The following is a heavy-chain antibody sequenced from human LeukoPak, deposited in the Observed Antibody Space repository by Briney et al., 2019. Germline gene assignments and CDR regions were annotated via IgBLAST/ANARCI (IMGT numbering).Heavy chain of an antibody. Sequence: GGSLRLSCAASGFTFSSYAMSWVRQAPGKGLEWVSAISGSGGSTYYADSVKGRFTISRDNSKNTLYLQMNSLRAEDTAVYYCAKDRSHSSGYWYVVNPRFDYWGQGTLVTVSS. J-gene: IGHJ4*02. D-gene: IGHD3-22*01. CDR3: AKDRSHSSGYWYVVNPRFDY. V-gene: IGHV3-23*01. CDR2: ISGSGGST. CDR1: GFTFSSYA.